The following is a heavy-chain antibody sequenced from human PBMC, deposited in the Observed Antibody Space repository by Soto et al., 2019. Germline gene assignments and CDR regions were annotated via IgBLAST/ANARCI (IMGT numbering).Heavy chain of an antibody. Sequence: SQTLSLTCAISGDSVSSNSAAWNWIRQSPSRGLEWLGRTYYRSKWYNDYAVSVKSRITINPDTSKNQFSLQLNSVTPEDTAVYYCARDNGSSSWPPEYYFDYWGQGTLVTVSS. J-gene: IGHJ4*02. V-gene: IGHV6-1*01. CDR3: ARDNGSSSWPPEYYFDY. CDR1: GDSVSSNSAA. D-gene: IGHD6-13*01. CDR2: TYYRSKWYN.